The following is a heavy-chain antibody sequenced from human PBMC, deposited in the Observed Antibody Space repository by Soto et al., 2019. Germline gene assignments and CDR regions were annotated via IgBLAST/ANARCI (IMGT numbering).Heavy chain of an antibody. J-gene: IGHJ6*02. D-gene: IGHD3-22*01. CDR1: GGSISSGDYY. CDR2: IYYSWST. CDR3: ARKDGSSGYYAYYGMDV. Sequence: KTSETLSLTCTVSGGSISSGDYYWSWIRQPPGKGLEWIGYIYYSWSTYYNPSLKSRVTISVDTSKNQFSLKLSSVTAADTAVYYCARKDGSSGYYAYYGMDVWGQGTTVTVSS. V-gene: IGHV4-30-4*01.